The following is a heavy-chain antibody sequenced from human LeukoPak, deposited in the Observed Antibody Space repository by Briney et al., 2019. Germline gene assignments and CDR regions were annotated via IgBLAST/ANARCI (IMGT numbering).Heavy chain of an antibody. D-gene: IGHD3-22*01. Sequence: PGGSLRLSCAASGFTFSSYAMSWVRQAPGKGLEWVSAISGSGGSTYYADSVKGRFTISRDNSKNTLFVQMNSLRTEDTAVYYCAREYDSSWPSWGQGTLVTVSS. CDR3: AREYDSSWPS. CDR1: GFTFSSYA. V-gene: IGHV3-23*01. CDR2: ISGSGGST. J-gene: IGHJ5*02.